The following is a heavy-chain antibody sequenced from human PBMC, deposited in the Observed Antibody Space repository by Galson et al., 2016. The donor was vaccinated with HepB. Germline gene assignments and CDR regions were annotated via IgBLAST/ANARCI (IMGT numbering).Heavy chain of an antibody. CDR3: ARRYSGALGY. CDR2: MSSGSSTM. D-gene: IGHD5-12*01. CDR1: GFSFSSYG. V-gene: IGHV3-48*01. J-gene: IGHJ4*02. Sequence: SLRLSCAGSGFSFSSYGMNWVRQAPGKGLEGISYMSSGSSTMYYADSVKGRITVSRDNAKKSLYLEMNGLRAEETAVYYCARRYSGALGYWGQGTLVIVTS.